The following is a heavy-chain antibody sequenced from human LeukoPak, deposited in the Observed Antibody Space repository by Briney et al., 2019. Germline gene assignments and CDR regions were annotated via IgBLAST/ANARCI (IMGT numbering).Heavy chain of an antibody. D-gene: IGHD6-13*01. Sequence: ASVKVSCKASGYTFTSYGISWVRQAPGQGLEWMGWISAYNGNTNYAEKIQGRVTMTTDTSTSTAYMELRSLRSDDSAVYYCARDGRAIWGQLGLPLDYWGEGTLVTVSS. CDR3: ARDGRAIWGQLGLPLDY. J-gene: IGHJ4*02. V-gene: IGHV1-18*01. CDR2: ISAYNGNT. CDR1: GYTFTSYG.